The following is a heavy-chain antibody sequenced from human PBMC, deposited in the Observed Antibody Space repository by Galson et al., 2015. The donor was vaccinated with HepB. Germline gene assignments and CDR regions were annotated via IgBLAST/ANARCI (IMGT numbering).Heavy chain of an antibody. J-gene: IGHJ4*02. Sequence: SETLSLTCVVSRGSLSGYFWGWIRQSPGEGLEWIGEINHSGNTNFHPSLKSRVTMSLDTSKNQFSLNLTSVTAADTAVYYCARGELTSTWAAPGYWGQGILVTVSP. CDR2: INHSGNT. CDR3: ARGELTSTWAAPGY. V-gene: IGHV4-34*01. D-gene: IGHD6-13*01. CDR1: RGSLSGYF.